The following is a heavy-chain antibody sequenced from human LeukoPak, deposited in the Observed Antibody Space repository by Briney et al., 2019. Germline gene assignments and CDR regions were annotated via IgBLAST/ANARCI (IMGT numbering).Heavy chain of an antibody. CDR3: VKLVGVGELFWGHFLEDF. Sequence: GGSLRLSCAASGFTFSSYAMSWVRQAPGKGLEWVSAISVSGGSTYYADSVKGRFTISRDNSKNTLYLQMNSLRAEDTAVYYCVKLVGVGELFWGHFLEDFWGQGTLVTVSS. CDR1: GFTFSSYA. D-gene: IGHD3-10*01. CDR2: ISVSGGST. V-gene: IGHV3-23*01. J-gene: IGHJ4*02.